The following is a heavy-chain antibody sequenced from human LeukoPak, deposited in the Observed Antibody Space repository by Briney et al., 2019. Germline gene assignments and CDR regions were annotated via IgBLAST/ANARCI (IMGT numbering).Heavy chain of an antibody. Sequence: ASVKVSCKASGDTFSSYAISWVRLAPGQGLEWMGGIIPIFGTANYAQKFQGRVTITADESTSTAYMELSSLRSEDTAVYYCASNSGYNDYWGQGTLVTVSS. J-gene: IGHJ4*02. CDR3: ASNSGYNDY. CDR1: GDTFSSYA. D-gene: IGHD5-12*01. CDR2: IIPIFGTA. V-gene: IGHV1-69*13.